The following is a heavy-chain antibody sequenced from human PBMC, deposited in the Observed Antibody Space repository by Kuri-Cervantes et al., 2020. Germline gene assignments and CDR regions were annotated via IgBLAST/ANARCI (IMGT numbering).Heavy chain of an antibody. J-gene: IGHJ3*02. CDR3: TRGGSSSPLTAFNM. V-gene: IGHV3-48*01. D-gene: IGHD6-13*01. CDR1: GFAISSYN. Sequence: GESLKISCAASGFAISSYNMNWVRQAPGKGLEWVSYISSSSSTIYYADSVKGRFTISRDNAKNTLYLQMNSLRAEDTAVYYCTRGGSSSPLTAFNMWGQGTMVTVSS. CDR2: ISSSSSTI.